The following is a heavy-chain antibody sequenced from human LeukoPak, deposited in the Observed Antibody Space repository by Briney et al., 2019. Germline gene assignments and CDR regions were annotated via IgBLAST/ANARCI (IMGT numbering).Heavy chain of an antibody. Sequence: SETLSLTCTVPGGSISSGSYYWSWIRQPAGKGLEWIGYIYTSGSTNYNPSLKSRVTISVDMSKNQFPLKLTSLTATNTPCNYWARGGSSSRRGWFDAWGQGTLVTVSS. J-gene: IGHJ5*02. CDR1: GGSISSGSYY. V-gene: IGHV4-61*09. CDR2: IYTSGST. CDR3: ARGGSSSRRGWFDA. D-gene: IGHD2-15*01.